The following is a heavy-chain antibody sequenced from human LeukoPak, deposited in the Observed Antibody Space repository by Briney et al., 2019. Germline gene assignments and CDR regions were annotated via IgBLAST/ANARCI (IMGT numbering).Heavy chain of an antibody. CDR2: ISYDGSNK. Sequence: PGGSLRLSCAASGFTFSSYGMHWVRQAPGKGLEWVAVISYDGSNKYYADSVRGRFTISRDNSKNTLYLQMNSLRAEDTAVYYCASHNCGGDCYPYYFDYWGQGTLVTVSS. V-gene: IGHV3-30*03. J-gene: IGHJ4*02. CDR1: GFTFSSYG. D-gene: IGHD2-21*02. CDR3: ASHNCGGDCYPYYFDY.